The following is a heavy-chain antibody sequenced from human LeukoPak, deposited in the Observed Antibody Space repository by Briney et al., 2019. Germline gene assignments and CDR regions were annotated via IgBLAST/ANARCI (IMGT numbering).Heavy chain of an antibody. Sequence: SETLSLTCTVSGGSISSYYWSWIRQPAGKGLEWIGRIYTRGSTYYNPSLKSRVTMSVDTSKNQFSLTLTSVTAADTAVYYCARDPYGDWYFDFWGQGTLVTVSS. CDR2: IYTRGST. V-gene: IGHV4-4*07. D-gene: IGHD4-17*01. J-gene: IGHJ4*02. CDR1: GGSISSYY. CDR3: ARDPYGDWYFDF.